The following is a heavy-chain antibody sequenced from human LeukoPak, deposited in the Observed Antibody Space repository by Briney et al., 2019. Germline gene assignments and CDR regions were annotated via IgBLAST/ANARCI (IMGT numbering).Heavy chain of an antibody. Sequence: PGGSLRLSCAASGFTFSSYSMNWVRQAPGKGLEWVSSISSSSSYIYYADSVKGRFTISRDNAKNSLYLQMNSLRAEDTAVYYCAREPAPTDIVVVPGVDYWGQGTLVTVSS. CDR3: AREPAPTDIVVVPGVDY. J-gene: IGHJ4*02. V-gene: IGHV3-21*01. D-gene: IGHD2-2*01. CDR1: GFTFSSYS. CDR2: ISSSSSYI.